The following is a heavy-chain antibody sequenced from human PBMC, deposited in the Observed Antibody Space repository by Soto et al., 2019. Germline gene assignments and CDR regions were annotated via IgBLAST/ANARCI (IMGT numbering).Heavy chain of an antibody. D-gene: IGHD3-10*01. CDR2: ISAYNGYT. V-gene: IGHV1-18*01. CDR1: GYTFTSHS. CDR3: ARVGYYYGSGSYLFDP. Sequence: QIQLVQSGAEVKKPGASVKVSCKASGYTFTSHSISWVRQAPGKGLEWVGWISAYNGYTSSAQNFQGRVTLTTDASTSTAYMELRSLTYDDTAVYYGARVGYYYGSGSYLFDPWGQGTLVTVSS. J-gene: IGHJ5*02.